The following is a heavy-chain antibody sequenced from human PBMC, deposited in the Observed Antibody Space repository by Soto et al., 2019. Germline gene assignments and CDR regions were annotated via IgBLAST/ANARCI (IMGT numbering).Heavy chain of an antibody. J-gene: IGHJ4*02. V-gene: IGHV3-23*01. Sequence: PGGSLRLSCAASGFPFSSYGMYWARQAPGKGLEWVSAISGSGGSTYYPRSVKGRFTISRDNSKNTLYLRKNSLRAEDTAVYYCAGVTEYRGCFDYWGQRTLVTVSS. CDR2: ISGSGGST. CDR1: GFPFSSYG. CDR3: AGVTEYRGCFDY. D-gene: IGHD5-12*01.